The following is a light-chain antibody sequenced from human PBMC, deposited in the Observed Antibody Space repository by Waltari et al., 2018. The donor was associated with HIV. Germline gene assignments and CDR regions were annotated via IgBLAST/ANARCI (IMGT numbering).Light chain of an antibody. Sequence: SYVLTQPPSVSVAPGQTARITCGGNKIRSKSVHWYQQKPGQAPVLVVYDDTDRPSGIPERFSGSNSGNTATLAISRVGAGDEADYYCQVWDSSIEVVFGGGTKLTVL. CDR2: DDT. V-gene: IGLV3-21*02. CDR3: QVWDSSIEVV. J-gene: IGLJ3*02. CDR1: KIRSKS.